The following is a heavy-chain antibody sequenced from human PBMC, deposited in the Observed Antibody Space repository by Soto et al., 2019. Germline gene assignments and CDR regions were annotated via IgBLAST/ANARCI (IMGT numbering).Heavy chain of an antibody. CDR3: ARGGIAAAGPHYHYYRMDV. V-gene: IGHV1-2*02. CDR2: INPNSGGT. CDR1: GYTFTGYY. Sequence: GASVKVSCKASGYTFTGYYMHWVRQAPGQGLEWMGWINPNSGGTNYAQKFQGRVTMTRDTSISTAYMELSRLRSDDTAVYYCARGGIAAAGPHYHYYRMDVWGQGTTVIVSS. D-gene: IGHD6-13*01. J-gene: IGHJ6*02.